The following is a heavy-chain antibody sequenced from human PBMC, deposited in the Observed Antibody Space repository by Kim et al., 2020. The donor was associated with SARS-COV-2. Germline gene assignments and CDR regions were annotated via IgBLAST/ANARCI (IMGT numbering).Heavy chain of an antibody. CDR2: N. CDR3: ASATSAGPLDY. D-gene: IGHD6-13*01. V-gene: IGHV6-1*01. Sequence: NDYAVSVKSRITINPDTSKNQFSLQLNSVTPEDTAVYYCASATSAGPLDYWGQGTLVTVSS. J-gene: IGHJ4*02.